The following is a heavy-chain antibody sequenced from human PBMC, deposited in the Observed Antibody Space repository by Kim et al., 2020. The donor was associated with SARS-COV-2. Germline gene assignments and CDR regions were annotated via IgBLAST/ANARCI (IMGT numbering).Heavy chain of an antibody. V-gene: IGHV3-74*01. CDR2: ST. J-gene: IGHJ6*02. CDR3: ARGNYYGMDV. Sequence: STSYADSVKGLFAISRDNAKNTLYLQRNSLRVEDTAVYYCARGNYYGMDVWGQGTTVTVSS.